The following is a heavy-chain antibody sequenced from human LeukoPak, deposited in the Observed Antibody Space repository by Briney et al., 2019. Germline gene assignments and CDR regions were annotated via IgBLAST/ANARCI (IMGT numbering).Heavy chain of an antibody. CDR3: ARYCSSTSCLQHGLVDY. CDR1: GYTFTSYG. V-gene: IGHV1-18*01. Sequence: GASVKVSCTASGYTFTSYGISWVRQAPGQGLEWMGWISAYNGNTNYAQKLQGRVTMTTDTSTSTAYMELRSLRSDDTAVYYCARYCSSTSCLQHGLVDYWGQGTLVTVSS. D-gene: IGHD2-2*01. J-gene: IGHJ4*02. CDR2: ISAYNGNT.